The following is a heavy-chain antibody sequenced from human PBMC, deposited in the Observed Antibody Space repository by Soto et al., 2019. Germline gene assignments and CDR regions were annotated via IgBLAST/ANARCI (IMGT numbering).Heavy chain of an antibody. Sequence: QVQLMQSGAEVKKPGASVKVSCKASGDTFTDYYIHWVRQAPGQGLEWMGTVNPSGGHTTYAQHFLGRVTMTRATSTSTLYLERTSLTSDDAAIYYCARGGHVVVVTAALDYWGQGPLVTVSS. D-gene: IGHD2-21*02. J-gene: IGHJ4*02. CDR3: ARGGHVVVVTAALDY. CDR1: GDTFTDYY. CDR2: VNPSGGHT. V-gene: IGHV1-46*01.